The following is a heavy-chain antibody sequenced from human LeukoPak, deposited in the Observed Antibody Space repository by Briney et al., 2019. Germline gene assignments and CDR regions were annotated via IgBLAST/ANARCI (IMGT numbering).Heavy chain of an antibody. CDR2: INQGGSEK. Sequence: GGSLRLSCAVSGLTFRGYWMSWVRQAPGKGLEWVANINQGGSEKYFVDSVRGRFTISRDNAKNLLHLQMDTLRADDTAVYYCARERDGRFFDYWGQGTLVTVSS. D-gene: IGHD5-24*01. V-gene: IGHV3-7*01. CDR1: GLTFRGYW. CDR3: ARERDGRFFDY. J-gene: IGHJ4*02.